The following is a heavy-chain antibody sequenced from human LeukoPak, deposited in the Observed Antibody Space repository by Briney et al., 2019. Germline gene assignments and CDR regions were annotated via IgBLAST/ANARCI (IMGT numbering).Heavy chain of an antibody. D-gene: IGHD2-15*01. CDR3: ARRYCSGGACYSGADY. V-gene: IGHV1-2*02. J-gene: IGHJ4*02. CDR2: INTKNGDT. Sequence: ASVKVSCKASGYTFTDYVMHWVRQAPGQGLEWMGWINTKNGDTKHAQKFQGRVTMTRDTAISTAFMELSRLRSDDSAVYYCARRYCSGGACYSGADYWGQGTLVTVSS. CDR1: GYTFTDYV.